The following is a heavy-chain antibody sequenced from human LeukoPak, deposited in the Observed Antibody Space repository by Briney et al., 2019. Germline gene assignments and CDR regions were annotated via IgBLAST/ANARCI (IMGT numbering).Heavy chain of an antibody. J-gene: IGHJ3*02. V-gene: IGHV3-21*06. CDR1: GFTFSSYT. CDR2: ISSSSSYI. D-gene: IGHD3-9*01. CDR3: ARDTYDILTGYYKWAFDI. Sequence: GGSLRLSCAASGFTFSSYTMNWVRQAPGKGLEWVSSISSSSSYIYYAGSVEGRFTISRDNAKNSLYLQMNSLRAEDTAVYYCARDTYDILTGYYKWAFDIWGQGTMVTVSS.